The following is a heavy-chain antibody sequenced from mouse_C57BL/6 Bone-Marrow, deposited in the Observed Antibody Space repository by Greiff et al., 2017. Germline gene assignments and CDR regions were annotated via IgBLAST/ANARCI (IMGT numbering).Heavy chain of an antibody. J-gene: IGHJ3*01. CDR1: GYTFTSYW. D-gene: IGHD2-4*01. V-gene: IGHV1-59*01. Sequence: QLPHPGAELVRPGTSVKLSCKASGYTFTSYWMHWVKQRPGQGLEWIGVIDPSDSYTNYNQKFKGKATLTVDTSSSTAYMQLSSLTSEDSAVYYCARDDYDEGFAYWGQGTLVTVSA. CDR3: ARDDYDEGFAY. CDR2: IDPSDSYT.